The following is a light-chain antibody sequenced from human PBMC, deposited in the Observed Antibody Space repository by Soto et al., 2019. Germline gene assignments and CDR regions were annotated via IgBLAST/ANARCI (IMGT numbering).Light chain of an antibody. CDR3: QKYDRAPFT. V-gene: IGKV1-27*01. CDR2: GAY. Sequence: DIQMNQSPSCLSAYFGERVAITCRASQGISNYLAWYQQKPGRLAKLLLFGAYTLQSGVTARFSGSGSGTLFTLTINGLLPEDVATYYCQKYDRAPFTFGPGTKVDIK. CDR1: QGISNY. J-gene: IGKJ3*01.